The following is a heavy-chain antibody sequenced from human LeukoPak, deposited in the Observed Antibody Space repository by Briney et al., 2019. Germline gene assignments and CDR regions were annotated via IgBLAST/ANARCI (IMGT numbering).Heavy chain of an antibody. CDR2: IYYSGST. V-gene: IGHV4-59*01. CDR3: ARGGSTYYYYYYMDV. Sequence: SETLSLTCTVSGGSISSFYWNWIRLPPGKGLELIGYIYYSGSTNYNPSLKSRVTISVDTSKNQFSLKLSSVTAADTAVYYCARGGSTYYYYYYMDVWGKGTTVTVSS. CDR1: GGSISSFY. D-gene: IGHD2-15*01. J-gene: IGHJ6*03.